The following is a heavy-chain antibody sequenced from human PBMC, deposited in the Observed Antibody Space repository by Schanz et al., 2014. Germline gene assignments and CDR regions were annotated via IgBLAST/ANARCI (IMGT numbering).Heavy chain of an antibody. D-gene: IGHD4-17*01. CDR2: INLSGGST. CDR1: GYSFTPFP. V-gene: IGHV1-46*01. CDR3: ARGYGDSPTDF. J-gene: IGHJ4*02. Sequence: QVQLVQSWAEVKGPGASVKVSCKASGYSFTPFPIHWVRQAPGQRLEWMGIINLSGGSTNNAQKFQGRLTMTRDTSTSTVYMELSSLRSEDTAVYYCARGYGDSPTDFWGQGTLVTVSS.